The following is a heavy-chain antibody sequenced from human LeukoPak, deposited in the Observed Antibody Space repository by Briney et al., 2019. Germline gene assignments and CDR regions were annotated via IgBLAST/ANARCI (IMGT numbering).Heavy chain of an antibody. V-gene: IGHV4-39*07. Sequence: SDTLSLTCTVSGGSISSSSYYWAWIRQPGGRGLERFGSIYYCGSTRYNRSVTSQDTISLDTSKNQFSMKLPSGTGPDTAVYFCAGVGDNSGWYLGSAGPWGQGTLVTVSS. J-gene: IGHJ5*02. CDR3: AGVGDNSGWYLGSAGP. CDR2: IYYCGST. CDR1: GGSISSSSYY. D-gene: IGHD6-19*01.